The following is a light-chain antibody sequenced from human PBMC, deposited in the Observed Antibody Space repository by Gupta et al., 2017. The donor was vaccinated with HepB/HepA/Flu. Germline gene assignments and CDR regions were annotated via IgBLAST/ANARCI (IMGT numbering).Light chain of an antibody. CDR2: DTS. Sequence: DIVLTQSPATLSLSPGETATLSCRASQSVSSYLAWYQKKPGQAHRLRIYDTSNRTTSIPAKLSGSESGTDFTLTFRTLEPEVLTFYYSQEHSNMHPLTFGGGTKVEIK. J-gene: IGKJ4*01. V-gene: IGKV3-11*01. CDR3: QEHSNMHPLT. CDR1: QSVSSY.